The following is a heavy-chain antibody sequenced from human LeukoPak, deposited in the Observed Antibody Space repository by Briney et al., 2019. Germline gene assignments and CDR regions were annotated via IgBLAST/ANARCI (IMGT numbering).Heavy chain of an antibody. Sequence: SETLSLTCAVYGGSFSGYYWSWIRQPPGKGLEWIGEINHSGSTNYNPSLKSRVTISVDTSKNQFSLKLSSVTAADTAVYYCARQRLMITFGGPMLQHWGQGTLVTVSS. CDR1: GGSFSGYY. CDR3: ARQRLMITFGGPMLQH. D-gene: IGHD3-16*01. V-gene: IGHV4-34*01. CDR2: INHSGST. J-gene: IGHJ1*01.